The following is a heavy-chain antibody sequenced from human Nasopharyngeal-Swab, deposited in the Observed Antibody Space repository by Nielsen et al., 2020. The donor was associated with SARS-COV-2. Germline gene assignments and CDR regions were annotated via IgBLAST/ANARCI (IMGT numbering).Heavy chain of an antibody. CDR1: AFSFSSYA. V-gene: IGHV3-23*01. Sequence: GGSLRLSCAASAFSFSSYALSWVRQAPGKGLECVTVITGDGSATAYADSVKGRFTVSRDNSKNSLYLQMNSLRAEDTAVYYCAREVPYSGHDDAFDIWGQGTMVTVSA. D-gene: IGHD5-12*01. CDR2: ITGDGSAT. CDR3: AREVPYSGHDDAFDI. J-gene: IGHJ3*02.